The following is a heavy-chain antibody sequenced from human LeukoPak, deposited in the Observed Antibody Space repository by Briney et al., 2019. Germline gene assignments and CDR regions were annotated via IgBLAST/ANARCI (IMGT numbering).Heavy chain of an antibody. CDR2: IIPIFGTA. Sequence: SVKVSCKASGYTFTSYGINWVRQAPGQGLEWMGGIIPIFGTANYAQKFQGRVTITADESTSTAYMELRSLRSDDTAMYFCTRVGGYSPSSTGGNAFDIWGQGTMVTVSS. CDR3: TRVGGYSPSSTGGNAFDI. J-gene: IGHJ3*02. D-gene: IGHD6-6*01. V-gene: IGHV1-69*13. CDR1: GYTFTSYG.